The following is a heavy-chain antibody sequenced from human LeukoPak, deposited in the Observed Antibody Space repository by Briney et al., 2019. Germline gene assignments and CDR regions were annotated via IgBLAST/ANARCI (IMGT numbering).Heavy chain of an antibody. CDR1: GFTFSDYY. CDR2: ISSSGSTI. Sequence: GGSLRLSCAASGFTFSDYYMSWIRQAPGKGLEWVSYISSSGSTIYYADSVKGGFTISRDNAKNSLYLQMNSLRAEDTAVYYCAREEYYDSSGYFDYWGQGTLVTVSS. J-gene: IGHJ4*02. D-gene: IGHD3-22*01. CDR3: AREEYYDSSGYFDY. V-gene: IGHV3-11*04.